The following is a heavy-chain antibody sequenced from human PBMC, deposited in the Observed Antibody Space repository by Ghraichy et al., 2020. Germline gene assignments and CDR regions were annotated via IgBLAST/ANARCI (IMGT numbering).Heavy chain of an antibody. CDR1: GGSISSSTYS. CDR2: IFSSGNT. D-gene: IGHD2-2*01. Sequence: SQTLSLTCTVSGGSISSSTYSWGWIRQPPGKRLEWIGSIFSSGNTYYNPSLKSRVTISVDTSKSQFSLKLNSVTAADTAVFFCARHGRGSPLGYCTSISCLNYFDPWGQGTLVTVSS. CDR3: ARHGRGSPLGYCTSISCLNYFDP. J-gene: IGHJ5*02. V-gene: IGHV4-39*01.